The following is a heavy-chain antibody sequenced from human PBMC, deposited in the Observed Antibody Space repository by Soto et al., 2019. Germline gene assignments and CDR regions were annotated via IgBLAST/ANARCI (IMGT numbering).Heavy chain of an antibody. J-gene: IGHJ4*02. Sequence: SCKVSGYTLTELSMHWVRQAPGKGLEYVSSISHNGGFTYCADSVKGRFTISRDNSKNTLYLQMSSLRAEDTAVYYCVKDRYVDYWGQGTLVTVSS. CDR1: GYTLTELS. CDR3: VKDRYVDY. V-gene: IGHV3-64D*06. CDR2: ISHNGGFT.